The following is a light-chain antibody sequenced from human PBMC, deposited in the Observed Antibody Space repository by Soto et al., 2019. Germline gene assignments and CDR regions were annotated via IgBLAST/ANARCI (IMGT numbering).Light chain of an antibody. Sequence: SVLTQSPGTVSLSPGESATLFCRTSQNIRNNYLAWYQQRPGQSPRLLIHGVFNRAAGILDRFSGRGSGTDFTLTISGLQPEDSAVYYCQHYDGSPRTFGQGTKVEIK. CDR3: QHYDGSPRT. CDR2: GVF. V-gene: IGKV3-20*01. J-gene: IGKJ2*01. CDR1: QNIRNNY.